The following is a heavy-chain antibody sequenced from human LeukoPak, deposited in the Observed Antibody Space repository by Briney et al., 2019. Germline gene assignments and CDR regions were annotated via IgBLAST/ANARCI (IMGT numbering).Heavy chain of an antibody. CDR1: GLIVSSNN. D-gene: IGHD6-19*01. V-gene: IGHV3-66*01. CDR3: TRDGAVAGFVYDY. CDR2: IYSGGNT. J-gene: IGHJ4*02. Sequence: GGSLRFSCEASGLIVSSNNMNWVRQAPGKGLEWVSLIYSGGNTYYAGSVKGRFTISRDNSKNTVYVQMNSLRAEDTAVYYCTRDGAVAGFVYDYWGQGTLVTVST.